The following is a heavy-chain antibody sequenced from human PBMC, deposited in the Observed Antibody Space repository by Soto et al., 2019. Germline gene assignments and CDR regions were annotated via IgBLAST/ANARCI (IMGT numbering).Heavy chain of an antibody. CDR3: ARKGLRCSGGSCYSVSAFAI. CDR1: GFTCTSYW. V-gene: IGHV3-74*01. CDR2: INSDGSST. J-gene: IGHJ3*02. D-gene: IGHD2-15*01. Sequence: GGSRRVSCSAAGFTCTSYWMHWVRQAPGKGLVWVSRINSDGSSTSYADSVKCRFTISRDNAKNKLYMQMNSLRAEDRVVYYCARKGLRCSGGSCYSVSAFAIWGHGTMVTVSS.